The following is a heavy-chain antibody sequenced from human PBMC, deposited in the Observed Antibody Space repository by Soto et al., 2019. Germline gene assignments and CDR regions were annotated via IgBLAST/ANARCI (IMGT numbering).Heavy chain of an antibody. J-gene: IGHJ6*02. Sequence: GGSLRLSCAASGFTFSSYGMHWVRQAPGKGLEWVAVISYDGSNKYYADSVKGRFTISRDNSKNTLYLQMNSLRAEDTAVYYCAKGLTSIADYYYGMDVWGQGTTVTVSS. CDR3: AKGLTSIADYYYGMDV. CDR2: ISYDGSNK. V-gene: IGHV3-30*18. D-gene: IGHD6-6*01. CDR1: GFTFSSYG.